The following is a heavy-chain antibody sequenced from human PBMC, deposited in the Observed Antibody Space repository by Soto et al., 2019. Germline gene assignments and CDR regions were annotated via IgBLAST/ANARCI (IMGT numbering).Heavy chain of an antibody. Sequence: QVQLQQWGAGLLKPSETLSLTCAVYGGSFSGYYWSWIRQPPGKGLEWIGEINHSGSTNYNPSLKSRVTISVDTSKNQCSLKLSSVTAADTAVYYCARVEGYYYYGMDVWGQGTTVTVSS. CDR3: ARVEGYYYYGMDV. V-gene: IGHV4-34*01. J-gene: IGHJ6*02. CDR2: INHSGST. CDR1: GGSFSGYY.